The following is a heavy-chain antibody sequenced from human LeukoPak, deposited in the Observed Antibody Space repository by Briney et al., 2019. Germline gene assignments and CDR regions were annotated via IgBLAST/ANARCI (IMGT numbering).Heavy chain of an antibody. V-gene: IGHV1-2*04. J-gene: IGHJ4*02. Sequence: ASVKVSCKASGYTFTGYYMHWVRQAPGQGLKWMGWINPNSGGTNYAQKFQGWVTMTRDTSISTAYMELSRLRSDDTAVYYCARVYDSSGFDYWGQGTLVTVSS. CDR1: GYTFTGYY. D-gene: IGHD3-22*01. CDR3: ARVYDSSGFDY. CDR2: INPNSGGT.